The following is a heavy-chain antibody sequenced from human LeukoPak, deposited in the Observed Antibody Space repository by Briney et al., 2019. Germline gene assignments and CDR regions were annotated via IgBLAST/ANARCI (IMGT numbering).Heavy chain of an antibody. CDR2: INPNSGGT. Sequence: GASVKVSCKASGYTFTGYYMHWVRQAPGQGLGWMGWINPNSGGTNYAQKFQGRVTMTRDTSISTAYMELSRLRSDDTAVYYCAILTHSTVTQQYYFDYWGQGTLVTVSS. CDR3: AILTHSTVTQQYYFDY. V-gene: IGHV1-2*02. D-gene: IGHD4-17*01. CDR1: GYTFTGYY. J-gene: IGHJ4*02.